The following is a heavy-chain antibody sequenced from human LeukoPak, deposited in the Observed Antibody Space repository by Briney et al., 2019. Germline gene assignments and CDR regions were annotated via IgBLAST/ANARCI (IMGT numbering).Heavy chain of an antibody. V-gene: IGHV4-4*02. CDR2: IYHSGST. Sequence: SGNLSLTCAVSGGSISSSNWWSWVRQPPGKGLEWIGEIYHSGSTNYNPSLKSRVTISVDKSKNQFSLKLSSVTAADTAVYYCARPYGSGSLSLGYWGQGTLVTVSS. CDR1: GGSISSSNW. D-gene: IGHD3-10*01. J-gene: IGHJ4*02. CDR3: ARPYGSGSLSLGY.